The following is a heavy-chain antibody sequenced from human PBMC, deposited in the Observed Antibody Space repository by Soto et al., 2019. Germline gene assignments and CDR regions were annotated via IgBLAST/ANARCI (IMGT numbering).Heavy chain of an antibody. D-gene: IGHD2-2*01. CDR3: ARDIVVVPAAINYYYYGMDV. J-gene: IGHJ6*02. CDR2: IIPIFGTA. CDR1: GGTFSSYA. Sequence: QVQLVQSGAEVKKPGSSVKVSCKASGGTFSSYAISWVRQAPGQGLEWMGGIIPIFGTANYAQKFQGRVTITEDESTSTDYMELSSLRSEDTAVYYCARDIVVVPAAINYYYYGMDVWGRGTTVTVSS. V-gene: IGHV1-69*01.